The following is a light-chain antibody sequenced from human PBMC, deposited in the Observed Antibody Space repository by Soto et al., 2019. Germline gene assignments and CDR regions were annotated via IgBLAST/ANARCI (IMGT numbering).Light chain of an antibody. J-gene: IGKJ4*01. CDR1: QSVSSN. V-gene: IGKV3-15*01. CDR2: GAS. Sequence: EIVMTQSPATLSVSPGERATLSCRASQSVSSNLAWYQQKPGQAPTLLIYGASARATGIPARFSGSGSGTEFTLTISSLQSEDFAVYYCQQYYNWPQSFGGGTKVEIK. CDR3: QQYYNWPQS.